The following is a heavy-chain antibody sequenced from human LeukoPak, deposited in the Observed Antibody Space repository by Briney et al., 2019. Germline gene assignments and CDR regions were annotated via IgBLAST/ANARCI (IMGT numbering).Heavy chain of an antibody. Sequence: ASVKVSCKASGGTFSSYAISWVRQAPGQGLEWMGGIIPIFGTANYAQKFQGRVTITADESTSTAYMELSSLRSEDTAVYYCARGTVTIFGVGNGDYFDYWGRGTLVTVSS. J-gene: IGHJ4*02. CDR2: IIPIFGTA. D-gene: IGHD3-3*01. CDR3: ARGTVTIFGVGNGDYFDY. V-gene: IGHV1-69*13. CDR1: GGTFSSYA.